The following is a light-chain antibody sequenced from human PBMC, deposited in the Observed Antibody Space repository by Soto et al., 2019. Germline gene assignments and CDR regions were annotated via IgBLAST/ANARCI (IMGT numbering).Light chain of an antibody. J-gene: IGLJ2*01. CDR1: SSNIGSNT. V-gene: IGLV1-44*01. Sequence: QSVLTQPPSASGTPGQRVPISCSGSSSNIGSNTVNWYQHFPGTAPKLLIYSNNQRPSGVPDRFSGSKSGTSASLAISGLQSEDEADYYCAAWDDSLNGPLFGGGTKLTVL. CDR3: AAWDDSLNGPL. CDR2: SNN.